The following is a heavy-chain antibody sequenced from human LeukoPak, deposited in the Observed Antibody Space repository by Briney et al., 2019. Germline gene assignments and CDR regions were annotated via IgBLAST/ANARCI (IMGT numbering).Heavy chain of an antibody. CDR2: ISWNSGNI. Sequence: PGGSLRLSCAASGFTFDDYAMHRVRQAPGKGLEWVSSISWNSGNIGYADSVKGRFTISRDNAKNSLYLQMNSLRAEDMAFYYCTKSQSYDSSGYLSWGQGTLVTVSS. V-gene: IGHV3-9*03. CDR3: TKSQSYDSSGYLS. D-gene: IGHD3-22*01. CDR1: GFTFDDYA. J-gene: IGHJ5*02.